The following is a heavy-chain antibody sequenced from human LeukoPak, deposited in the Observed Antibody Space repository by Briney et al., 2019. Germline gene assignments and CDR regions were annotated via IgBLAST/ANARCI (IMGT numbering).Heavy chain of an antibody. CDR2: IIPIFGTA. Sequence: ASVKVSCKASGGTFSSYAISWVRQAPGQGLEWMGVIIPIFGTAKYAQKFQGRVTITADESTSTAYMELSSLRSEDTAVYYCASPPYYDGSGYWSGFDYWGQGTLVTVSS. D-gene: IGHD3-22*01. CDR1: GGTFSSYA. V-gene: IGHV1-69*01. CDR3: ASPPYYDGSGYWSGFDY. J-gene: IGHJ4*02.